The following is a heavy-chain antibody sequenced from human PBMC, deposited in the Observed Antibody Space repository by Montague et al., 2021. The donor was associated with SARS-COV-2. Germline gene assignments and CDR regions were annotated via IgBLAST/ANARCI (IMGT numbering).Heavy chain of an antibody. V-gene: IGHV4-59*08. Sequence: NPSLTSRVTMSVDTSKNQFSLKVNSVTAADTAVCYCARHYSATLPAVYWGQGTLVTVSS. D-gene: IGHD2-15*01. CDR3: ARHYSATLPAVY. J-gene: IGHJ4*02.